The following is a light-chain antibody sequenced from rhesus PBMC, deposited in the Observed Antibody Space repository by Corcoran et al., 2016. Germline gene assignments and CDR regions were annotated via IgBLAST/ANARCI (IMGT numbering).Light chain of an antibody. Sequence: DIQMTQSPSSLSASVGDTVTITCRASQGISNYLAWYQQKPGKDPKPLIDSESNLESGGPSRFSGSGPGTDFTLTISSLQPEDFAIYYCQQHNSYPPTFGQGTKVEIK. CDR1: QGISNY. J-gene: IGKJ1*01. V-gene: IGKV1S14*01. CDR3: QQHNSYPPT. CDR2: SES.